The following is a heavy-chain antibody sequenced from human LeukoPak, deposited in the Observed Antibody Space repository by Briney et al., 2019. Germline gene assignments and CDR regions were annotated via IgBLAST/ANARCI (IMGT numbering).Heavy chain of an antibody. J-gene: IGHJ3*02. CDR3: ARSSYGADAFDI. V-gene: IGHV3-21*01. D-gene: IGHD2-21*01. Sequence: GGSLRLSCAASGFTFSSYSMNGVRQAPGKGLEWVSSISSSSSYIYYADSVKGRFTISRDNAKNSLYLQMNSLRAEDTAVYYCARSSYGADAFDIWGQGTMVTVSS. CDR1: GFTFSSYS. CDR2: ISSSSSYI.